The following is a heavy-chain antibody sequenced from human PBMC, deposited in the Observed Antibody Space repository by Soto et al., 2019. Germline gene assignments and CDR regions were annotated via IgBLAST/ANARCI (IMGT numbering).Heavy chain of an antibody. CDR3: SIFVSYYHSLNGYNGYLDY. V-gene: IGHV5-51*01. CDR2: IYAADSES. Sequence: GESLKISCQGSGYRFTSYWIAWVRQKPGKGLEWMGTIYAADSESKNSPAFRSQVNFTADKPNTTPFLQWSSLKASYIATYFCSIFVSYYHSLNGYNGYLDYWGQGTPVTFPP. D-gene: IGHD3-10*01. CDR1: GYRFTSYW. J-gene: IGHJ4*02.